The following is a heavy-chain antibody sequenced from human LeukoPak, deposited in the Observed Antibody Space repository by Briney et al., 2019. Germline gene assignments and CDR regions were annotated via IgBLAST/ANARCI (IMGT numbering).Heavy chain of an antibody. J-gene: IGHJ6*03. CDR2: IKQDGREK. CDR1: GFTFSSYW. V-gene: IGHV3-7*01. D-gene: IGHD2-21*02. Sequence: GGSLRRSCAASGFTFSSYWMSWVRQAPWKGLEWVANIKQDGREKYYVDSVNGRFTISRDNAKNSLYLQMNSLRAEDTAVYYCARYGGDSYYYYYMDVWGKGTTVTVSS. CDR3: ARYGGDSYYYYYMDV.